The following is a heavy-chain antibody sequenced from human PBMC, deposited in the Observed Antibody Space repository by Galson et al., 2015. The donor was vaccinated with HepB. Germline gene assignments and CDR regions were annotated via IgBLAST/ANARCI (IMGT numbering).Heavy chain of an antibody. J-gene: IGHJ6*02. Sequence: SVKVSCKASGGTFNSFAVSWVRQAPGQGLEWMGGIIPMFGAPHYAQKFKGRATINADKSTTTAHLELNSLTSEDTAIYYCALIPGMAVSGGLSYYYYAMDVWGQG. CDR3: ALIPGMAVSGGLSYYYYAMDV. CDR1: GGTFNSFA. V-gene: IGHV1-69*06. D-gene: IGHD3-10*01. CDR2: IIPMFGAP.